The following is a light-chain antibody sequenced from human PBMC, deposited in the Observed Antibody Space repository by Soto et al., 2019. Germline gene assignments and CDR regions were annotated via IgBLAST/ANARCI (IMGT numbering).Light chain of an antibody. J-gene: IGLJ3*02. CDR1: NSNIGSNT. V-gene: IGLV1-44*01. Sequence: QPVLTQPPSASGTPGQRVTMSCSGSNSNIGSNTVSWYQHLPGTAPKLLIYNNNRRPSGVPDLFSGSKSGTSASLAISGLQSEDEADYYCAAWDDSLNGLWVFGGGTKLTVL. CDR2: NNN. CDR3: AAWDDSLNGLWV.